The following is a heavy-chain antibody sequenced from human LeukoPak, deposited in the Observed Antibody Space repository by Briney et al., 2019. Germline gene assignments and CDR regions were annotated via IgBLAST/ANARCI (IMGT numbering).Heavy chain of an antibody. V-gene: IGHV3-74*01. Sequence: GGSLRLSCAASGFTLSSYWMHWVRQVPGKGLVWVSRIDFDGTSTLYTDSVKGRFTISRDNAKNMLYLQMNSLRAEDTAVYYCVRDGMVTIPFDYWGQGTLVTVPS. CDR3: VRDGMVTIPFDY. CDR2: IDFDGTST. J-gene: IGHJ4*02. CDR1: GFTLSSYW. D-gene: IGHD5-24*01.